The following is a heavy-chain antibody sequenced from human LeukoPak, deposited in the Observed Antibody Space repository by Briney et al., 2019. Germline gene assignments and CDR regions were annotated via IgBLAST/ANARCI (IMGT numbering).Heavy chain of an antibody. CDR1: GFTFSYYG. CDR3: ARVQRGIAVALDY. J-gene: IGHJ4*02. Sequence: GGSLRLSCAASGFTFSYYGMHWVRQAPGKGLEWVSYISTTGSSIYYADSVKGRFTISRDNVKNLLYLQMNSLRAEDTAVYYCARVQRGIAVALDYWGQGTLVTVSS. CDR2: ISTTGSSI. D-gene: IGHD6-19*01. V-gene: IGHV3-48*03.